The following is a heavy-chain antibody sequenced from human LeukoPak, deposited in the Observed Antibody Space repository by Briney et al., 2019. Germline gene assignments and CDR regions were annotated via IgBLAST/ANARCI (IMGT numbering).Heavy chain of an antibody. CDR2: LSGSGGST. J-gene: IGHJ3*02. V-gene: IGHV3-23*01. D-gene: IGHD4-17*01. Sequence: PGGSLGLSCAASGFSFTIYAMTWVRQAPGKGLEGVASLSGSGGSTYYADSVKGRFTISRDNSKNTLYLQMNSLRAEDTAVYYCAKARGAVTNPNAFDIWGQGTMVTVSS. CDR1: GFSFTIYA. CDR3: AKARGAVTNPNAFDI.